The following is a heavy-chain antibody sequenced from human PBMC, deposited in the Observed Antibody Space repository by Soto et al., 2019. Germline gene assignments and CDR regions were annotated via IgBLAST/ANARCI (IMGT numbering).Heavy chain of an antibody. CDR1: GYTFTTYG. Sequence: QVQLVQSGAEVKKPGASVKVSCKASGYTFTTYGINWVRQAPGQGLEWMGWISAYNGNTNYAQKRQGRVPMTATTSTRTAYMELRSLRSADTAVYYCARVWVGTTFAYYYGMDVWGQGTTVTVSS. CDR2: ISAYNGNT. J-gene: IGHJ6*02. D-gene: IGHD1-1*01. CDR3: ARVWVGTTFAYYYGMDV. V-gene: IGHV1-18*01.